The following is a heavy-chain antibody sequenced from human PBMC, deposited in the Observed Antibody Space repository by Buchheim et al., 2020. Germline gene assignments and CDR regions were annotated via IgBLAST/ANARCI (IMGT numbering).Heavy chain of an antibody. CDR1: GFTIFDYT. D-gene: IGHD6-13*01. Sequence: EVQLLQSGGGLIQPGGSLRLACAATGFTIFDYTMNWVRQAPGKGLEWVSAVSSSDGNTYYADSVKGRFTISRHRSKKTLNLQMSSLKADDTAVYYCSKVDYSSWLSWRYCDFWGQGAL. J-gene: IGHJ4*02. CDR2: VSSSDGNT. V-gene: IGHV3-23*01. CDR3: SKVDYSSWLSWRYCDF.